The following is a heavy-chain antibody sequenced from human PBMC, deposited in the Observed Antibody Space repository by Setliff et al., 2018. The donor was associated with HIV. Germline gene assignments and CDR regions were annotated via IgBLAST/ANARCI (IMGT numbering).Heavy chain of an antibody. V-gene: IGHV3-43*01. J-gene: IGHJ4*02. Sequence: GGSLRLSCAASGFTFHDFSMHWVRQAPGKGLEWVSLINKDGHHTLYADSVRGRFTISRDNRKDSLYLQMNSLSTEDTAVYSCARARGGNSEWSYWGQGTLVTVSS. CDR2: INKDGHHT. CDR1: GFTFHDFS. D-gene: IGHD2-21*02. CDR3: ARARGGNSEWSY.